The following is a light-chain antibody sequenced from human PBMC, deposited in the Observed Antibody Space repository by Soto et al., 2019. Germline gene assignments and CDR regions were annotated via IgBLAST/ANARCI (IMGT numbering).Light chain of an antibody. J-gene: IGKJ1*01. Sequence: DIQMTQSPSTLSASVGDRVTITCRASQSVRSWLAWYQQKPGRAPKFLIYDASSLESGVPSRFSGSTTGTDFTLTISSLQPEDCATYYCQQTLSVPRTFGLGTKVEIK. V-gene: IGKV1-5*01. CDR1: QSVRSW. CDR2: DAS. CDR3: QQTLSVPRT.